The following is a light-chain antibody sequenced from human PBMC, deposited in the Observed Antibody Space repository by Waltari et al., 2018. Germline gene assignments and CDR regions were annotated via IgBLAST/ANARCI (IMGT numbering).Light chain of an antibody. CDR2: DNS. CDR1: DIGRKN. CDR3: QVWDSTTDHAI. J-gene: IGLJ2*01. V-gene: IGLV3-21*03. Sequence: SYVVTQPPSVSLAPGKTATITCGGDDIGRKNVCLYQQRPGQAPVLVVYDNSDRSSGVPERFSGSNSGDTATLTISRVEVGDEADFYCQVWDSTTDHAIFGGGTKLTVL.